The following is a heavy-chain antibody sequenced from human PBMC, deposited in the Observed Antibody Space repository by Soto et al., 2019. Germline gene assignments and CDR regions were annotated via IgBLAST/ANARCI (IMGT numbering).Heavy chain of an antibody. D-gene: IGHD3-22*01. J-gene: IGHJ1*01. CDR1: GFTFSSYS. CDR3: ARDRGPNCYDSSGHTFQH. Sequence: GGSLRLSCAASGFTFSSYSMNWVRQAPGKGLEWVSSISSSSSYIYYADSVKGRFTISRDNAKNSLYLQMNSLRAEDTAVYYCARDRGPNCYDSSGHTFQHWGQGTLVTVSS. V-gene: IGHV3-21*01. CDR2: ISSSSSYI.